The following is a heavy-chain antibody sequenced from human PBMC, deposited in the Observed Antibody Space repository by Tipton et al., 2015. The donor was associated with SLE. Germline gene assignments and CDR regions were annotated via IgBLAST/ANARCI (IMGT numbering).Heavy chain of an antibody. V-gene: IGHV3-21*03. CDR3: AGDDYASGIT. D-gene: IGHD3-10*01. CDR2: ISSSSRYI. CDR1: GFTVNSNH. J-gene: IGHJ5*02. Sequence: SLRLSCAASGFTVNSNHMSWVRQVPGKGLEWVSSISSSSRYIYHAESLKGRFTISRDNAKNSLYLQMNSLRVEDTAVYFCAGDDYASGITWGQGTLVTVSS.